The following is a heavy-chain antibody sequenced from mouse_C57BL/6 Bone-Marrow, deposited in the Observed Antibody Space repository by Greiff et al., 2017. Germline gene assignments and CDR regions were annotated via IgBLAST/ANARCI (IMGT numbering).Heavy chain of an antibody. CDR2: INPNNGGT. CDR1: GYTFTDYY. J-gene: IGHJ2*01. V-gene: IGHV1-26*01. CDR3: ARNHYYGSSNYFDY. Sequence: EVQLQQSGPELVKPGASVKISCKASGYTFTDYYMNWVKQSHGKSLEWIGDINPNNGGTSYNQKFKGKATLTVDKSSSTAYMELRSLTSEDSAVYYCARNHYYGSSNYFDYWGQGTTLTGSS. D-gene: IGHD1-1*01.